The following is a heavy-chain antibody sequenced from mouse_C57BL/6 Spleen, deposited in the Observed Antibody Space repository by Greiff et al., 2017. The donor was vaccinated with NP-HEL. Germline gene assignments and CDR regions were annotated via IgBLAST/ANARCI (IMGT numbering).Heavy chain of an antibody. CDR3: ARDPLNSSGPAWFAY. CDR2: ISDGGSYT. J-gene: IGHJ3*01. Sequence: EVQLVESGGGLVKPGGSLKLSCAASGFTFSSYAMSWVRQTPEKRLEWVATISDGGSYTYYPDNVKGRFTISRDNAKNNLYLQMSHLKSEDTAMYYCARDPLNSSGPAWFAYWGQGTLVTVSA. D-gene: IGHD3-2*02. CDR1: GFTFSSYA. V-gene: IGHV5-4*01.